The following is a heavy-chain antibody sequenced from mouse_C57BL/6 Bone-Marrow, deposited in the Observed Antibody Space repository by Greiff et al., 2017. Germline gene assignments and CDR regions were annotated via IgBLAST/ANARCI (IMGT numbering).Heavy chain of an antibody. CDR1: GYTFTDYY. D-gene: IGHD1-1*01. CDR3: ARVTNCYVSSGYFDV. CDR2: INPNNGGT. J-gene: IGHJ1*03. V-gene: IGHV1-26*01. Sequence: VQLQQSGPELVKPGASVKISCKASGYTFTDYYMNWVKQSHGKSLEWIGDINPNNGGTSYNQKFKGKATLTVDKSSSKAYMELRSLTSEDSAVYYCARVTNCYVSSGYFDVWGTGTTVTVSS.